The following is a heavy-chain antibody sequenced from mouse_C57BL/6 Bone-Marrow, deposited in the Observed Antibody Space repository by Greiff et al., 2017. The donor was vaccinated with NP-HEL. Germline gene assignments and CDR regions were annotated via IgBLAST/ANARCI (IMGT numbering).Heavy chain of an antibody. CDR3: AGPYYGSSYAMDY. V-gene: IGHV5-12*01. CDR2: ISNGGGST. CDR1: GFTFSDYY. D-gene: IGHD1-1*01. Sequence: EVKLQESGGGLVQPGGSLKLSCAASGFTFSDYYMYWVRQTPEKRLEWVAYISNGGGSTYYPDTVKGRFTISRDNAKNTLYLQMSSLKSEDTAMYYCAGPYYGSSYAMDYWGQGTSVTVSS. J-gene: IGHJ4*01.